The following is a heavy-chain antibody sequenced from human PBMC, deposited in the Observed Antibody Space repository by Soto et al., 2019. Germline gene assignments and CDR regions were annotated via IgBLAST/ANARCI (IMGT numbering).Heavy chain of an antibody. CDR2: INHRGST. CDR3: VRDGTKTLRDWFDP. CDR1: GGSFSGYY. D-gene: IGHD1-1*01. J-gene: IGHJ5*02. V-gene: IGHV4-34*01. Sequence: PSETLSLTCAVYGGSFSGYYWSWIRQSPGKGLEWIGEINHRGSTNYNPSLKSRVTISVDTSKKQFSLKLRSVTAADTAVYYCVRDGTKTLRDWFDPWGQGISVTV.